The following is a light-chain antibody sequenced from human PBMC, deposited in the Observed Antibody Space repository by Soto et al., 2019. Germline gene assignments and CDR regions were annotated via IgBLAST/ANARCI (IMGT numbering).Light chain of an antibody. J-gene: IGKJ1*01. CDR1: QSVSSSY. CDR3: QHYSSQT. V-gene: IGKV3-20*01. Sequence: EIVLTQSPGTLSFSPGERATLTCRASQSVSSSYLAWFQQKPGQAPRLLIYGASSRATGIPDRFSGSGSGTDFTLTISRLEPEDSAVYFCQHYSSQTFGQGTKVDIK. CDR2: GAS.